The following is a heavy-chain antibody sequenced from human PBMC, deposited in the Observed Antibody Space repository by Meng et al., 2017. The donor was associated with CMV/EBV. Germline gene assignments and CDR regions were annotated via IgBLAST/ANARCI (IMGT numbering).Heavy chain of an antibody. Sequence: ASVKVSCKASGYTFTSYYMHWVRQAPGQGLEWMGIINPSGGSTSYAQKFQGRVNMTRDTSTSTVYMELSSLRSEDTAVYYCARGGWYTSKPHNNWFDPWGQGTLVTVSS. V-gene: IGHV1-46*01. CDR2: INPSGGST. CDR3: ARGGWYTSKPHNNWFDP. D-gene: IGHD6-19*01. CDR1: GYTFTSYY. J-gene: IGHJ5*02.